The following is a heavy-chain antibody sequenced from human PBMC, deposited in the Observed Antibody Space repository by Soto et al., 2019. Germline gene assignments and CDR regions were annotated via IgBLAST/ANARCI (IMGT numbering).Heavy chain of an antibody. CDR2: IIPIFGTA. D-gene: IGHD2-2*01. J-gene: IGHJ6*02. CDR3: ARHDCISSSCYYYYYYGMDV. Sequence: GGTFSSYAISWVRQAPGQGLEWMGGIIPIFGTANYAQKFQGRVTITADESTSTAYMELSSLRSEDTAVYYCARHDCISSSCYYYYYYGMDVWGQGTTVTVSS. CDR1: GGTFSSYA. V-gene: IGHV1-69*01.